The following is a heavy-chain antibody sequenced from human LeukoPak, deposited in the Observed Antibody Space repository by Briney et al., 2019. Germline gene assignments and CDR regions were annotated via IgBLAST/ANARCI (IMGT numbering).Heavy chain of an antibody. J-gene: IGHJ3*02. D-gene: IGHD3-22*01. CDR2: IYTSGST. V-gene: IGHV4-61*02. Sequence: SETLSLTCTVSGGSISSGSYYWSWIRQPAGKGPEWIGRIYTSGSTNSNPSLRSRVTISVDTSKNQFSLKLNSVTAADTAVYYCARESYYDSSGYSHDAFDIWGQGTMVTVSS. CDR3: ARESYYDSSGYSHDAFDI. CDR1: GGSISSGSYY.